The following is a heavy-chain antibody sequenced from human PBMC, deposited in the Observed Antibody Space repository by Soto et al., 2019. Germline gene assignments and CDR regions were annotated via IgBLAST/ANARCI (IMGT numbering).Heavy chain of an antibody. V-gene: IGHV3-30*18. J-gene: IGHJ4*02. CDR3: AKGQQLAPDY. Sequence: PGGSLRLSCAASGFTFSSYGMHWVRQAPGKGLEGVAVISYDGSNKYYADSVKGRFTISRDNSKNTLYLQMNSLRAEDTAVYYCAKGQQLAPDYWGQGTLVTVSS. D-gene: IGHD6-13*01. CDR1: GFTFSSYG. CDR2: ISYDGSNK.